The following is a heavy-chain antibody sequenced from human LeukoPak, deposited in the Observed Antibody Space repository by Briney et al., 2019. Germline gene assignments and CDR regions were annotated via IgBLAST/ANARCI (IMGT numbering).Heavy chain of an antibody. CDR2: ISGSGGST. CDR3: AKDRGSYTFDY. D-gene: IGHD2-2*02. CDR1: GFRFGDFA. J-gene: IGHJ4*02. V-gene: IGHV3-23*01. Sequence: GGSLRLSCAASGFRFGDFAMSWVRQAPGKGLEWVSAISGSGGSTYYADSVKGRFTISRDNSKNTLYLQMNSLRAEDTAVYYCAKDRGSYTFDYWGQGTLVTVSS.